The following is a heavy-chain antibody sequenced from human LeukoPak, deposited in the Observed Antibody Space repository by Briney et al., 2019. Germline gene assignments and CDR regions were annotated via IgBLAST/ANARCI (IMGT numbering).Heavy chain of an antibody. CDR3: AKGGYGGRRLNYYYGMDV. CDR1: GFTFSSHA. D-gene: IGHD5-12*01. V-gene: IGHV3-23*01. CDR2: ISGSGGST. J-gene: IGHJ6*02. Sequence: GGSMRLSCAASGFTFSSHAMSWVRQAPGKGLEWVSAISGSGGSTYYADSVKGRFTISRDNSKNTLYLQMNSLRAEDTAVYYCAKGGYGGRRLNYYYGMDVWGQGTTVTVSS.